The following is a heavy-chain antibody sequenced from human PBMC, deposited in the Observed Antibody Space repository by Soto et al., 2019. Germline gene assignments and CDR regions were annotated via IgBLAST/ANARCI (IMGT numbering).Heavy chain of an antibody. D-gene: IGHD4-4*01. CDR1: GGSISSGGYS. J-gene: IGHJ4*02. V-gene: IGHV4-39*07. Sequence: SETLSLTCAVSGGSISSGGYSWGWIRQPPGKGLEWIGSMYYSGSTYYNPSLKSRVTISVDTSKNQFSLKLSSVTAADTAVYYCARGMTTVTTLDYWGQGTLVTVSS. CDR2: MYYSGST. CDR3: ARGMTTVTTLDY.